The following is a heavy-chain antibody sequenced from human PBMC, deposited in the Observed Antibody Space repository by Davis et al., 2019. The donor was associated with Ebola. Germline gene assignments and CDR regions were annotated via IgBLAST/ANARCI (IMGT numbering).Heavy chain of an antibody. D-gene: IGHD3-10*02. V-gene: IGHV1-3*01. Sequence: AASVKVSCKASGYTFTSYAMHWVRQAPGQRLEWMGWINAGNGNTKYSQKFQGRVTITRDTSASTAYMELSSLRSEDTAVYYCARDMYGRRGRDAFDIWGQGTMVTVSS. J-gene: IGHJ3*02. CDR1: GYTFTSYA. CDR2: INAGNGNT. CDR3: ARDMYGRRGRDAFDI.